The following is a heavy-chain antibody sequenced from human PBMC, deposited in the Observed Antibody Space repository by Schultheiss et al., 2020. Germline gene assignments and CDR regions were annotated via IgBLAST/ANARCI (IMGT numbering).Heavy chain of an antibody. J-gene: IGHJ4*02. CDR1: GFTFSTFG. CDR2: ISSNGGST. D-gene: IGHD3-22*01. Sequence: GGSLRLSCAASGFTFSTFGTHWVRQAPGKGLEYVSAISSNGGSTYYANSVKGRFTISRDNSKNTLYLQMNSLRAEDTAVYYCAREKTYDSSGYARGIDYWGQGTLVTVSS. CDR3: AREKTYDSSGYARGIDY. V-gene: IGHV3-64*01.